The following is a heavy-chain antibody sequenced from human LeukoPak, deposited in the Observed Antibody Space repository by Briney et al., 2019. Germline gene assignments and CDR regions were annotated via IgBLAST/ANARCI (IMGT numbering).Heavy chain of an antibody. D-gene: IGHD6-13*01. CDR2: ISWNGGNI. CDR1: GFNFDDYV. V-gene: IGHV3-9*01. CDR3: ARDGVYSSSWYDY. Sequence: PGRSLRLSCAASGFNFDDYVMHWVRQAPGKGLEWVSSISWNGGNIDYADSVKGRFTISRDNSKNTLYPQMNSLRAEDTAVYYCARDGVYSSSWYDYWGQGTLVTVSS. J-gene: IGHJ4*02.